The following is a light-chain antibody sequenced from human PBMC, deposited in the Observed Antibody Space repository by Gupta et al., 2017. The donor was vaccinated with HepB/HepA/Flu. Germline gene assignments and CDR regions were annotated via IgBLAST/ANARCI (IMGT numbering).Light chain of an antibody. V-gene: IGKV1-9*01. CDR3: QQLKTYPFT. J-gene: IGKJ3*01. CDR1: QGISSY. CDR2: AAS. Sequence: DVQLTQSPSFLSASVGDRVSITCRASQGISSYLAWYQQKPGKAPNLLIYAASTLQSGVPSRFSGSGSGTEFTLTISSLQTEDFATYYCQQLKTYPFTFGHGTKVGIK.